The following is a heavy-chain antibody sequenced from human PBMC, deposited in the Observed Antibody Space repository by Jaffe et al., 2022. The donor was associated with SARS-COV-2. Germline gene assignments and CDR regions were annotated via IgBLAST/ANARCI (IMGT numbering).Heavy chain of an antibody. Sequence: EVQLVESGGGLVKPGGSLRLSCAASGFTFSSYSMNWVRQAPGKGLEWVSSISSSSSYIYYADSVKGRFTISRDNAKNSLYLQMNSLRAEDTAVYYCARDLYYYDSSGYYLETFDYWGQGTLVTVSS. CDR1: GFTFSSYS. CDR3: ARDLYYYDSSGYYLETFDY. J-gene: IGHJ4*02. CDR2: ISSSSSYI. V-gene: IGHV3-21*01. D-gene: IGHD3-22*01.